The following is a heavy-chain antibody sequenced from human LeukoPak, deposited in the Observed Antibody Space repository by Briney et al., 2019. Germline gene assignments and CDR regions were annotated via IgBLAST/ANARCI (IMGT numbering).Heavy chain of an antibody. CDR3: ARAAYYDSSGPYY. CDR1: GYIFTNYG. V-gene: IGHV1-18*01. CDR2: ISPYNSNT. D-gene: IGHD3-22*01. J-gene: IGHJ4*02. Sequence: ASVKVSCKASGYIFTNYGISWVRQAPGQGLEWMGWISPYNSNTNYAQKLQGRVTMTMDTSTSTAYMELTSLTSDDTAVYYCARAAYYDSSGPYYWGQGTLVTVSS.